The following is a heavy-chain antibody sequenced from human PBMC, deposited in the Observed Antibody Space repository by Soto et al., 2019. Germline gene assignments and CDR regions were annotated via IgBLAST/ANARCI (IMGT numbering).Heavy chain of an antibody. V-gene: IGHV3-66*01. CDR1: GFTVSSNY. D-gene: IGHD6-19*01. Sequence: EVQLVESGGGLVQPGGSLRLSCAASGFTVSSNYMSWVREAPGKGLEWVSVIYSGGTTYYADSVKGRFTISRDNSKNTLYLQMNSLRAEDTAVYYCDSAVAGTCHWGQGTLVTVSS. J-gene: IGHJ4*02. CDR3: DSAVAGTCH. CDR2: IYSGGTT.